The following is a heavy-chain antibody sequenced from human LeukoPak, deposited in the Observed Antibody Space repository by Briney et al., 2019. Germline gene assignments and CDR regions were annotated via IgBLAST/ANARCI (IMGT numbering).Heavy chain of an antibody. CDR1: GYRFTNYW. V-gene: IGHV5-51*01. D-gene: IGHD3-22*01. Sequence: GESLKISCKGSGYRFTNYWIGWVRQMPGKGLEWMGIIYPGDSDTRYSPSFHGQVTISVDTSISTAYLQWRSLKASDTAMYYCSTYPYDSSATWGQGTLVTVSS. CDR2: IYPGDSDT. CDR3: STYPYDSSAT. J-gene: IGHJ4*02.